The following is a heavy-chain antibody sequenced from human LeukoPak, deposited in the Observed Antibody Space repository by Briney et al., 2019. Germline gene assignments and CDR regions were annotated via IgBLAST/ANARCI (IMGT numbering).Heavy chain of an antibody. CDR1: GFTFSSYA. J-gene: IGHJ6*02. Sequence: GGSLRLSCAASGFTFSSYAMHWVRQAPGKGLEWVAVISYDGSNKYYADSVKGRFTISRDNSKNSLYLQMNSLRAEDTAVYYCARDADSYGSSYYGMDVWGQGTTVTVSS. D-gene: IGHD5-18*01. V-gene: IGHV3-30-3*01. CDR2: ISYDGSNK. CDR3: ARDADSYGSSYYGMDV.